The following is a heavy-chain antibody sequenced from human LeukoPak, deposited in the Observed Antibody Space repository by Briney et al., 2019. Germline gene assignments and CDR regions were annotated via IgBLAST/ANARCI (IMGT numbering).Heavy chain of an antibody. V-gene: IGHV3-23*01. CDR1: GFTFSSYA. CDR3: AKDLVGVTFDY. Sequence: GGSLRLSCAASGFTFSSYAMSWVRHAPGKGLEWVSVISGSGGSTYYADSVKGRFTISRDNSKNTLYLQMNSLRAEDTAVYYCAKDLVGVTFDYWGQGTLVTVSS. CDR2: ISGSGGST. J-gene: IGHJ4*02. D-gene: IGHD1-26*01.